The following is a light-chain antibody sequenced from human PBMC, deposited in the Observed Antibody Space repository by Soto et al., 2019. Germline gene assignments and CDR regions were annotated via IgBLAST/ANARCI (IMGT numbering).Light chain of an antibody. V-gene: IGKV3-20*01. J-gene: IGKJ2*01. CDR3: QQYVSYPYT. Sequence: EIVLTQSPGTLSLSPGERATLSCRASQSISSSYLAWYQQKPGQAPRLLIYGASTRATGIPDRFSGSGSGTDFTLTISRLESEDFAIYYCQQYVSYPYTFGQGTKLEIK. CDR2: GAS. CDR1: QSISSSY.